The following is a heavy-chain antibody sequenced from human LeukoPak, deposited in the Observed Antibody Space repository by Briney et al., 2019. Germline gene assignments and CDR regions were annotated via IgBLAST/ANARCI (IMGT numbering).Heavy chain of an antibody. CDR2: IIPIFGTA. Sequence: ASVKVSCKASGGTFSSYAISWVRQAPGQGLEWMGGIIPIFGTANYAQKFQGRVTITTDESTSTAYMELSSLRSEDTAVYYCAREFIVGATTLEFDYWGQGTLVTVSS. CDR1: GGTFSSYA. D-gene: IGHD1-26*01. CDR3: AREFIVGATTLEFDY. J-gene: IGHJ4*02. V-gene: IGHV1-69*05.